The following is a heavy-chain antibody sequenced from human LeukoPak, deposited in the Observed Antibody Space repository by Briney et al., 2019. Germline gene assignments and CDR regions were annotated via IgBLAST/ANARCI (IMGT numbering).Heavy chain of an antibody. V-gene: IGHV3-53*01. CDR1: GFTVSSNY. D-gene: IGHD5-18*01. Sequence: GGSLRLSCAASGFTVSSNYMSWVRQAPGKGLEWVSVIYSGGSTYYADSVKGRFTISRDNSKNTLYLQMNSLRAGDTAVYYCARSEYSYGLTNFDYWGQGTLVTVSS. CDR3: ARSEYSYGLTNFDY. J-gene: IGHJ4*02. CDR2: IYSGGST.